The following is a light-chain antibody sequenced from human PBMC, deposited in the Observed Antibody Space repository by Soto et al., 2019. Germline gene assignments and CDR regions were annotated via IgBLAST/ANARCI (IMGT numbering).Light chain of an antibody. CDR3: SSYTSSSTLVV. CDR2: DVN. V-gene: IGLV2-14*01. Sequence: QSVLTQPASVSGSPGQSITISCTGTSSDVGGYNYVSWYQQQPGKAPKLMIYDVNNRPSGVSNRFSGSKSGNTASLTISGLQSEDDADYYCSSYTSSSTLVVFGGGTKVTVL. CDR1: SSDVGGYNY. J-gene: IGLJ2*01.